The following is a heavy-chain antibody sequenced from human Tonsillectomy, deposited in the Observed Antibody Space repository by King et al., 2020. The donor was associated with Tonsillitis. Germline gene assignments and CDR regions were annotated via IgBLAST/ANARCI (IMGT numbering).Heavy chain of an antibody. Sequence: QLVQSGAEVKKPGESLRISCKGSGYSFISYWITWVRQMPGKGLEWMGRIDPSDSYTQYSPSFQGHVTISADKSIGTAYVQWSSLKASATAMYYCASGTDYYASSGYYYLLYWGQGTLVTVSS. J-gene: IGHJ4*02. CDR2: IDPSDSYT. V-gene: IGHV5-10-1*03. CDR3: ASGTDYYASSGYYYLLY. D-gene: IGHD3-22*01. CDR1: GYSFISYW.